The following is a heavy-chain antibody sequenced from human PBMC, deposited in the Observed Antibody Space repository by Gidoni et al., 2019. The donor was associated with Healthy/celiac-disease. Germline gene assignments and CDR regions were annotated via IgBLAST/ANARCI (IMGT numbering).Heavy chain of an antibody. J-gene: IGHJ6*03. CDR2: IIPIFGTA. V-gene: IGHV1-69*06. CDR1: GGTISSYA. D-gene: IGHD3-3*01. Sequence: QVQLVQSGAEVKKPGSSVKVSCKASGGTISSYAIRWVRQAPGQGLEWMGGIIPIFGTANYAQKFQGRGTITADKSTSTAYMELSSLRSEDTAVYYCARAVDYDFWSGYLPRGQRNYYYMDVWGKGTTVTVSS. CDR3: ARAVDYDFWSGYLPRGQRNYYYMDV.